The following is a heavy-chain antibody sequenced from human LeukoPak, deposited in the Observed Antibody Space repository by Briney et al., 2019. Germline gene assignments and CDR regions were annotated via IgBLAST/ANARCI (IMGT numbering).Heavy chain of an antibody. CDR1: GYSFTSYW. CDR3: AHAGGYCSRSSCSVHFDY. J-gene: IGHJ4*02. CDR2: IYPGDSDT. V-gene: IGHV5-51*01. Sequence: GESLKISCKGSGYSFTSYWIGWVRQMPGKGLEWMGIIYPGDSDTRYSPSFQGQVTISADKSITTAYLQWSSLKASDTAMYYCAHAGGYCSRSSCSVHFDYWGQGTLVTVSS. D-gene: IGHD2-2*01.